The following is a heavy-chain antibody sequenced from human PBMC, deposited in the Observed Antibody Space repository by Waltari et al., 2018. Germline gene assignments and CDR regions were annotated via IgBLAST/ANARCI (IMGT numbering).Heavy chain of an antibody. D-gene: IGHD6-13*01. CDR2: MNPNSGNT. V-gene: IGHV1-8*01. CDR3: MADSSTAFDY. J-gene: IGHJ4*02. CDR1: GYTFTSSA. Sequence: QVQLVQSGAEVTKPGASVKVSCTASGYTFTSSAINWVRQATGQGLEWMGWMNPNSGNTGYAQKFQGRVTMTRNTSISTAYMELSSLRSEDTAVYYCMADSSTAFDYWGQGTLVTVSS.